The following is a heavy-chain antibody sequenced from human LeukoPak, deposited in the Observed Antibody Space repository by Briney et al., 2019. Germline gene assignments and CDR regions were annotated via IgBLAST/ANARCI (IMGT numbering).Heavy chain of an antibody. V-gene: IGHV4-59*08. CDR3: ARLSLGAGGGCKTLAPFDI. CDR1: GVSISSYY. D-gene: IGHD3-10*01. Sequence: PSETLSLTCTVSGVSISSYYWSWIRQPPGKGLEWIGYIYYSGSTNYNPSLKSRVTISVDMSKNQFSLKLSSVTAADTAVYYCARLSLGAGGGCKTLAPFDIWGQGTMVTVSS. J-gene: IGHJ3*02. CDR2: IYYSGST.